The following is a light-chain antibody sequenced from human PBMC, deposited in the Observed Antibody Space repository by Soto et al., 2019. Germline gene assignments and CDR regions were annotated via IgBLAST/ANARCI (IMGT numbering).Light chain of an antibody. Sequence: DIQMTQSPSSLSASVGDRVTITCRASQSIASSLNWLQLKPGKAPKLLLYATSTLQSGVPSRFSGSGSGSHFTLTISSLQPEESAVYFCQQGYSPLLTFGGGTRVEIK. V-gene: IGKV1-39*01. CDR2: ATS. CDR3: QQGYSPLLT. CDR1: QSIASS. J-gene: IGKJ4*01.